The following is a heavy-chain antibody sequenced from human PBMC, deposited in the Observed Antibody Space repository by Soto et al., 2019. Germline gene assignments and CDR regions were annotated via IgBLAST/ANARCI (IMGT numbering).Heavy chain of an antibody. CDR2: MNPNTGGA. D-gene: IGHD6-19*01. V-gene: IGHV1-2*02. J-gene: IGHJ4*02. CDR3: AKVISTIGSKQWLAQTKHQALDY. CDR1: GYNFNGYY. Sequence: QVNLVQSGAEVKKPGASVKVSCKASGYNFNGYYIHWVRQAPGQGLEWMGWMNPNTGGANYAQKFQGKVNMTTDTSISTASLELRSLTSDDTAVYYCAKVISTIGSKQWLAQTKHQALDYWGQGTLVTVSS.